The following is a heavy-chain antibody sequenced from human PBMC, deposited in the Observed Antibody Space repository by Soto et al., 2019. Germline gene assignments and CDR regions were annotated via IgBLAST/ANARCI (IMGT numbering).Heavy chain of an antibody. CDR2: ISYSGNT. CDR1: GGSINSGDYY. J-gene: IGHJ5*02. CDR3: AREVSPNSRGWYTVLVRWFAP. V-gene: IGHV4-31*03. Sequence: QVQLQESGPGLVKPSQTLSLTCTVSGGSINSGDYYWSWVRQVPGKGLEWIGFISYSGNTHYNPSLESRVTISKDTSKNQFSLRLNSMTAADSAVYYCAREVSPNSRGWYTVLVRWFAPWGQGTLVTVSS. D-gene: IGHD6-19*01.